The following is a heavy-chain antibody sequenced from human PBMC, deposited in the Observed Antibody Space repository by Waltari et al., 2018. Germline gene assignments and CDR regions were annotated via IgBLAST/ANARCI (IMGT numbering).Heavy chain of an antibody. CDR2: MNPNSGNT. D-gene: IGHD1-7*01. CDR1: GYTFTSYD. CDR3: ARGLELGNWFDP. V-gene: IGHV1-8*03. Sequence: QVQLVQSGAEVKKPGASVKVSCKASGYTFTSYDINWVRQATGQGLEWMGWMNPNSGNTCYAQKFQGRVTITRNTSISTAYMELSSLRSEDTAMYYCARGLELGNWFDPWGQGTLVTVSS. J-gene: IGHJ5*02.